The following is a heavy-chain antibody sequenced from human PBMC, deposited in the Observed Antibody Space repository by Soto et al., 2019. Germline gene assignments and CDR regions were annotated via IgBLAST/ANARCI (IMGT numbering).Heavy chain of an antibody. Sequence: QVLLVQSGAEVKKPGSSVKISCKASGGSFGNSAINWVRQTPGQGLEWLGGFIPVYRTLNYAQKFQGRVTITADESTGTAYMTLSSLASNDTAVYYCATGVIWIGYFTVDSWGQGTRVTVS. D-gene: IGHD3-3*01. CDR2: FIPVYRTL. CDR3: ATGVIWIGYFTVDS. J-gene: IGHJ4*02. V-gene: IGHV1-69*01. CDR1: GGSFGNSA.